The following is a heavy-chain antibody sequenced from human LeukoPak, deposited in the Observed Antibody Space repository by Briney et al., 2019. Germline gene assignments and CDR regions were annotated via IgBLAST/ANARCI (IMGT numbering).Heavy chain of an antibody. CDR3: ARRGTQYCISSDCNPNWFDP. CDR2: ISGSSSYI. Sequence: GGSLRLSCAASGFTFSSYSINWVRQAPGKGLEWVSSISGSSSYIYYADSVKGRFTVSRDNARNSLYLQINSLRAEDTAVYYCARRGTQYCISSDCNPNWFDPWGQGTLVTVSS. CDR1: GFTFSSYS. V-gene: IGHV3-21*06. D-gene: IGHD2/OR15-2a*01. J-gene: IGHJ5*02.